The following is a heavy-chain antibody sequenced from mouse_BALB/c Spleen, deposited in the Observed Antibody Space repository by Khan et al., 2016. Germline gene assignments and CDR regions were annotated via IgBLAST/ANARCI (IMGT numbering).Heavy chain of an antibody. V-gene: IGHV14-4*02. CDR1: AFNIKDYY. J-gene: IGHJ2*01. Sequence: EVQLQESGAELVRSGASVKLSCTASAFNIKDYYIHWVKQRPEQGLEWIGWIDPESSDTEYVPKFQGKATVTADTSSNTAYLQLSSLTSEDSAVYYCNAIYYGNYIYFDYWGQGTTLTVSS. D-gene: IGHD2-1*01. CDR2: IDPESSDT. CDR3: NAIYYGNYIYFDY.